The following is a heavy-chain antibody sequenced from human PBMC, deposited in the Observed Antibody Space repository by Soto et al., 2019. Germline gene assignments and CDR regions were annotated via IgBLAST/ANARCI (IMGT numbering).Heavy chain of an antibody. CDR2: VSTNGDT. CDR3: ARRGYLDY. J-gene: IGHJ4*02. Sequence: PSETLSLTCTVSGGSLNNYYWSWIRQPPGKGLEWIGYVSTNGDTNYNPSLKSRVTVSVDTSKNQFSLKLNSVTAADTAVYFCARRGYLDYWGQGTLVTVSS. V-gene: IGHV4-4*08. CDR1: GGSLNNYY. D-gene: IGHD3-10*01.